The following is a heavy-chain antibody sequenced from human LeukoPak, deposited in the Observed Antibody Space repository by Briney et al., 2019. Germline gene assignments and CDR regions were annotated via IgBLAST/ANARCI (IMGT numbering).Heavy chain of an antibody. CDR3: ARDLNMDGDGAYYYYMDV. Sequence: SVKVSCKASGGTFISYAISWVRQAPGQGLEWMGGIIPIFGTANYAQKFQGRVTITTDESTSTAYMELSSLRSEETAVYYCARDLNMDGDGAYYYYMDVWGKGTTVTVSS. V-gene: IGHV1-69*05. CDR2: IIPIFGTA. CDR1: GGTFISYA. J-gene: IGHJ6*03. D-gene: IGHD4-17*01.